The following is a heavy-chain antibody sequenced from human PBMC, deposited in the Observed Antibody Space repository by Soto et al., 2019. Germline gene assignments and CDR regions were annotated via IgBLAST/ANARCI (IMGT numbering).Heavy chain of an antibody. V-gene: IGHV4-31*03. CDR1: GDFISSGGYY. CDR3: ARTDSSGYYFVY. CDR2: IYSSGTT. D-gene: IGHD3-22*01. Sequence: QVQLQESGPGLVKPSQTLSLTCTVSGDFISSGGYYWSWIRQLPGKGLEWIGYIYSSGTTYYNPSLKSRITISVDTSKNQFSLNLSSVTAADTAVYSCARTDSSGYYFVYWGQGTLVTVFS. J-gene: IGHJ4*02.